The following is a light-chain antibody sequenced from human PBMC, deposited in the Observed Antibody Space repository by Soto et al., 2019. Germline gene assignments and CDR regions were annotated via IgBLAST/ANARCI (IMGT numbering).Light chain of an antibody. Sequence: VLTQSPATMSLSPGKRATLSRMASQTISGLLAWYQHRPGQAPRLLIYDTSNRATGIPARFSGSGSGTDFTLTISSLEPADFGVYYCQQRPNWPIPFGQGTLLDIK. J-gene: IGKJ5*01. CDR3: QQRPNWPIP. CDR2: DTS. CDR1: QTISGL. V-gene: IGKV3-11*01.